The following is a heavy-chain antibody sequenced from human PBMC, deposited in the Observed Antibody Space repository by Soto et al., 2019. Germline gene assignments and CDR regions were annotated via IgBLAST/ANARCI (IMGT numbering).Heavy chain of an antibody. D-gene: IGHD3-9*01. Sequence: SETLSLTCTVSGGSISSYYWSWIRQPPGKGLEWIGYIYYSGSTYYNPSLKSRVTISVDTSKNQFSLKLSSVTAADTAVYYCARALYDILEFDYWGQGTLVTVSS. CDR3: ARALYDILEFDY. V-gene: IGHV4-59*08. CDR1: GGSISSYY. CDR2: IYYSGST. J-gene: IGHJ4*02.